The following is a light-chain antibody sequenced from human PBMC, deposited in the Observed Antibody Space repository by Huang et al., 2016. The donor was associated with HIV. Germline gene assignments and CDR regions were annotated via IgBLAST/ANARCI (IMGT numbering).Light chain of an antibody. Sequence: DIQMTQSPFSLSASVGERVTITCRASQSISSYFNWDQQKPGKAPKILIYAASTLQSGIPSRFIGSGAGTDFTLTITSLQPEDFATYYCQQTYIIPITFGQGTKLEIK. J-gene: IGKJ2*01. V-gene: IGKV1-39*01. CDR2: AAS. CDR3: QQTYIIPIT. CDR1: QSISSY.